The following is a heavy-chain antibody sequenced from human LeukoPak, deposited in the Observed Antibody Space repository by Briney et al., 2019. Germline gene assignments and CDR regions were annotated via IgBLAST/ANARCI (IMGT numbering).Heavy chain of an antibody. CDR3: AKQSAGSAAWYSLHYDF. CDR2: INSDGSEG. J-gene: IGHJ4*02. Sequence: GGSLRLSCAVSGFTFSGFWMSWSRQAPGKGLEWVASINSDGSEGYYADVVKGRFTISRDNAKNSLYLQINSLRAEDTAVYFCAKQSAGSAAWYSLHYDFWGQGTLVTVSS. V-gene: IGHV3-7*03. CDR1: GFTFSGFW. D-gene: IGHD6-13*01.